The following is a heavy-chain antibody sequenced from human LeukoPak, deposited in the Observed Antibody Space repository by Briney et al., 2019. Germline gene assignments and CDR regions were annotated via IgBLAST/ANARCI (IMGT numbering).Heavy chain of an antibody. J-gene: IGHJ4*02. CDR1: GGSFSGYY. CDR2: INHSGST. Sequence: SETLSLTCAVYGGSFSGYYWSWIRQPPGKGLEWIGEINHSGSTNYNPSLKSRVTISVDTSKNQFSLKLSSVTAADTAVYYCARAGSGYAWGQGTLVTVSS. D-gene: IGHD5-12*01. V-gene: IGHV4-34*01. CDR3: ARAGSGYA.